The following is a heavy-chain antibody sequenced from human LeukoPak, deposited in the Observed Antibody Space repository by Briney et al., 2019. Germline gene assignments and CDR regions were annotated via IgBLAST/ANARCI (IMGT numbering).Heavy chain of an antibody. V-gene: IGHV3-7*01. J-gene: IGHJ3*02. CDR3: ARDPGFAWWSYDAFDI. CDR1: GFTFSSYW. CDR2: IKQDGSEK. Sequence: GGSLRLSCAASGFTFSSYWMSWVRHAPGKGLEWVSNIKQDGSEKYYVDSVKGRFTISRDNAKNSLYLQMNSLRAEDTAVYYCARDPGFAWWSYDAFDIWGQGTMVTVSS. D-gene: IGHD3-16*01.